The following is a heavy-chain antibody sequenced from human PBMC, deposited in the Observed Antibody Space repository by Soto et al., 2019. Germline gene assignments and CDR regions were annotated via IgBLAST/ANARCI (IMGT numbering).Heavy chain of an antibody. J-gene: IGHJ4*02. D-gene: IGHD6-6*01. V-gene: IGHV3-23*01. CDR1: RDTISSYA. CDR3: AKDLGYSSSSAHY. Sequence: GGSIRHDCEDSRDTISSYALSCMHQAPGKELEWVSAISGSGGSTYYADSVKGRFTISRDNSKNTLYLQMNSLRAEDTAVYYCAKDLGYSSSSAHYCGQGTLVTVSS. CDR2: ISGSGGST.